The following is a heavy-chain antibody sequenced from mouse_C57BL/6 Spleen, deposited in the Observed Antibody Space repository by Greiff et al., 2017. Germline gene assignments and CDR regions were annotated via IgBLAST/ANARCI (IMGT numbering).Heavy chain of an antibody. Sequence: VQLQESGAELARPGASVKMSCKASGYTFTSYTMHWVKQRPGQGLEWIGYINPSSGYTKYNQKFKDKATLTADKSSSTAYMQLSSLTSEDSAVYDCARGGLGDYFDYWGQGTTLTVSS. CDR1: GYTFTSYT. D-gene: IGHD3-1*01. V-gene: IGHV1-4*01. J-gene: IGHJ2*01. CDR3: ARGGLGDYFDY. CDR2: INPSSGYT.